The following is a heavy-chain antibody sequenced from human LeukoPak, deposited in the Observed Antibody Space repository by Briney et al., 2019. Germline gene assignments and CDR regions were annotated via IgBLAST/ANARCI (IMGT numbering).Heavy chain of an antibody. Sequence: SETLSLTCAVYGGSFSGYYWSWIRQPPGKGLEWIGYIYYSGTTNYNPSLRSRVAISLDTSKNQFSLKLSSVTAADTAVYYCARGEPAFSSGWYTYYFDYWGQGTLVTVSS. V-gene: IGHV4-59*01. J-gene: IGHJ4*02. D-gene: IGHD6-19*01. CDR1: GGSFSGYY. CDR3: ARGEPAFSSGWYTYYFDY. CDR2: IYYSGTT.